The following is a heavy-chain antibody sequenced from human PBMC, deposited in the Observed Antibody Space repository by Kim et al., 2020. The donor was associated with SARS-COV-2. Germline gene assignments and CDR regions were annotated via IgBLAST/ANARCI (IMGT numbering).Heavy chain of an antibody. CDR1: GYTFTSYG. V-gene: IGHV1-18*04. J-gene: IGHJ4*02. CDR2: ISAYNGNT. D-gene: IGHD3-3*01. CDR3: ARDLSFTIFGVVLHPYDY. Sequence: ASVKVSCKASGYTFTSYGISWVRQAPGQGLEWMGWISAYNGNTNYAQKLQGRVTMTTDTSTSTAYMELRSLRSDDTAVYYCARDLSFTIFGVVLHPYDYWGQGTLVTVSS.